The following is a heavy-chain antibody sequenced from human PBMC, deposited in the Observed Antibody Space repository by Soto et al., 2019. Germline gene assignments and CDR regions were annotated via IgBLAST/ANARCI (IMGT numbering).Heavy chain of an antibody. CDR3: ARVYYGSGSHNHGQTWLDP. D-gene: IGHD3-10*01. J-gene: IGHJ5*02. Sequence: KSSETLSLTCTVSGGSISSGGYYWSWIRQHPGKGLEWIGYIYYSGSTYYNPSLKSRVTISVDTSKNQFSLKLSSVSAADTAVYYCARVYYGSGSHNHGQTWLDPWGQGTLVTVSS. V-gene: IGHV4-31*03. CDR1: GGSISSGGYY. CDR2: IYYSGST.